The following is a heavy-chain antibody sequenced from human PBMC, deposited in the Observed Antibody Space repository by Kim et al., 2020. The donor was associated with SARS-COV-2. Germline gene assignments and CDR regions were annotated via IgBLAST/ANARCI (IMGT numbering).Heavy chain of an antibody. D-gene: IGHD2-15*01. CDR2: INPNSGGT. V-gene: IGHV1-2*02. J-gene: IGHJ6*02. Sequence: ASVKVSCKASGYTFTGYYMHWVRQAPGQGLEWMGWINPNSGGTNYAQKFQGRVTMTRDTSISTAYMELSRLRSDDTAVYYCAREVVVVAATACMDVWGQGTTVTVSS. CDR3: AREVVVVAATACMDV. CDR1: GYTFTGYY.